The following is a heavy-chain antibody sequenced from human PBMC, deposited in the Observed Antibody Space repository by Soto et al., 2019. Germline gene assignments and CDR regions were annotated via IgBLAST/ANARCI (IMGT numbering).Heavy chain of an antibody. V-gene: IGHV1-18*01. CDR3: ATLGISVACPRGPDYYFYY. CDR2: ISAYNGNT. D-gene: IGHD6-19*01. Sequence: GASVKVSCKASGYTFTSYGISWVRQAPGQGLEWMGWISAYNGNTNYAQKLQGRVTMTTDTSTSTAYMELRSLRSDDTAVYYCATLGISVACPRGPDYYFYYWGQGTLVPVAS. CDR1: GYTFTSYG. J-gene: IGHJ4*02.